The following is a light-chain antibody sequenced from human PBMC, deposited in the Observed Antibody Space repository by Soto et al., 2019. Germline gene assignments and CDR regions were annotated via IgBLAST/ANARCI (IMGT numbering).Light chain of an antibody. V-gene: IGKV3-20*01. Sequence: EIVLTQTPGTLSLFPGERATLSCRATQSVNSVYLAWYQQKPGQAPRLLIYIASRRATGIPDRFSGSGSGTDFTLTISRLEPEDFAVYYCQQYGTSPWTFGQGTKVEIK. CDR1: QSVNSVY. CDR2: IAS. J-gene: IGKJ1*01. CDR3: QQYGTSPWT.